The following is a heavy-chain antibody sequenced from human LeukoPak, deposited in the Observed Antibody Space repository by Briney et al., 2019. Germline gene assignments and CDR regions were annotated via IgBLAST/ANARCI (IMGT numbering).Heavy chain of an antibody. CDR1: GGTFSSYA. CDR3: ARSPLKVIGFDRVYYFDY. Sequence: SVKVSCKASGGTFSSYAISWVRQAPGQGLEWMGRIIPILGIANYAQKFQGRVTITADKSTSTAYMELSSLRSEDTAVYYCARSPLKVIGFDRVYYFDYWGQGTLVTVSS. V-gene: IGHV1-69*04. D-gene: IGHD1-14*01. J-gene: IGHJ4*02. CDR2: IIPILGIA.